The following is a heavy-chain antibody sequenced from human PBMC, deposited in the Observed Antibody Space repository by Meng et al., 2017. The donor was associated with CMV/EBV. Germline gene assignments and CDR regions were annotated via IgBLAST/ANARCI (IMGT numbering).Heavy chain of an antibody. CDR2: IRYDGSNK. D-gene: IGHD1-26*01. CDR1: GFTFSSYG. J-gene: IGHJ6*02. CDR3: ANVAQSPGWELHHYYYGMDV. V-gene: IGHV3-30*02. Sequence: GGSLRLSCAASGFTFSSYGMHWVRQAPGKGLEWVAFIRYDGSNKYYADSVKGRFTISRDNSKNTLYLQMNSLRAEDTAAYYCANVAQSPGWELHHYYYGMDVWGQGTTVTVSS.